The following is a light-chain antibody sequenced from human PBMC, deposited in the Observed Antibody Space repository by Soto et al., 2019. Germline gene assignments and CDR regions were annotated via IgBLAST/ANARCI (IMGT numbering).Light chain of an antibody. J-gene: IGKJ4*01. V-gene: IGKV3-20*01. CDR3: QQYGSSPLT. CDR1: QSVSSSY. Sequence: EIVLHQSPGTLSLAPGESAPLSCRASQSVSSSYLAWYQQKPGQAPRLLIYGASSRATGIPDRFSGSGSGTDFTLTISRLEPEDFAVYYCQQYGSSPLTFGGGTKVDIK. CDR2: GAS.